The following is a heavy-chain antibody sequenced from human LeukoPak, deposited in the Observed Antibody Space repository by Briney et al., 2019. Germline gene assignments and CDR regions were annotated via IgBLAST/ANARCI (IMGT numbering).Heavy chain of an antibody. V-gene: IGHV1-2*02. CDR2: INPSSGVT. J-gene: IGHJ6*02. CDR3: VREALPP. CDR1: GYTFTDYY. Sequence: ASVKVSCKASGYTFTDYYIHWVRQAPGQGFEWMGWINPSSGVTNYAQNFQGRVTMTRDTSISTAYMELSSQRSDDTAVYYCVREALPPWGQGTAVTVSS.